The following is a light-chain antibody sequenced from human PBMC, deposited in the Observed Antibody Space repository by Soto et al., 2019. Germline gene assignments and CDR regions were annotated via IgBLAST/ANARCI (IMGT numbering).Light chain of an antibody. CDR3: QSYDDSRSVHYG. Sequence: QSALTQPPSVSGAPGQRVTISCTGSSSNIGSTYDVQWYQQLPGTAPKLLIHGNTDRPSGVPDRFSGSKSGTSASLAITGLQADDEADYYCQSYDDSRSVHYGFGTGTKVTVL. J-gene: IGLJ1*01. CDR2: GNT. V-gene: IGLV1-40*01. CDR1: SSNIGSTYD.